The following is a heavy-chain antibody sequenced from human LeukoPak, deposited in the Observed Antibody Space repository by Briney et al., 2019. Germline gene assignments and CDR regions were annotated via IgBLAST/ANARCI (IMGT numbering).Heavy chain of an antibody. CDR2: INHSGST. J-gene: IGHJ5*02. CDR3: AVSRGRGNNWFDP. Sequence: SETLSFTCAVYGGSFSGYYWSWIRQPPGKGLEWIGEINHSGSTNYNPSLKSRVTIPVDTSKNQFSLKLSSVTAADTAVYYCAVSRGRGNNWFDPWGQGTLVTVSS. V-gene: IGHV4-34*01. D-gene: IGHD3-10*01. CDR1: GGSFSGYY.